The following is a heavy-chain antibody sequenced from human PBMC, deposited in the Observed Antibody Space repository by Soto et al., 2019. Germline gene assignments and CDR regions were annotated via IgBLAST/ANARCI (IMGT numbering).Heavy chain of an antibody. CDR3: AYLPCSGGSCYWFSSSGIDV. CDR2: IYWDDDK. Sequence: QITLKESGPTLVKPTQTRTLTCTFSGFSLSTSGVGVAWIRQPPGKALEWLALIYWDDDKRYRPSLETRLTINKDTSKNQVVLTMTNIDSVDTATYYCAYLPCSGGSCYWFSSSGIDVWGQGTTVTVSS. D-gene: IGHD2-15*01. V-gene: IGHV2-5*02. J-gene: IGHJ6*02. CDR1: GFSLSTSGVG.